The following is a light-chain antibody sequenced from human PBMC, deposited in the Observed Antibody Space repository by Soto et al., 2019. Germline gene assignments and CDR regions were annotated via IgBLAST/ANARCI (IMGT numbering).Light chain of an antibody. V-gene: IGKV1-5*03. J-gene: IGKJ2*01. CDR2: KAS. Sequence: DIQMTQSPSTLSAPVGDRVTISCRASQSIVNLLAWYQQKPGKAPKLLIYKASSLESGVPSRFSGSGSGAEFTLTISSLQPDDFATYYCQQYHTYPYTFGQGTKLEIK. CDR3: QQYHTYPYT. CDR1: QSIVNL.